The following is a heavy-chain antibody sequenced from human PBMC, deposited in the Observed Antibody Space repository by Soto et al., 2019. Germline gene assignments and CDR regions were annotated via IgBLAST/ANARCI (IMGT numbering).Heavy chain of an antibody. CDR1: GFTFSSYA. Sequence: ESGGGLVQPGGSLRLSCAASGFTFSSYAMSWVRQAPGKGLEWVSAISGSGGSTYYADSVKGRFTISRDNSKNTLYLQMNSLRAEDTAVYYCAKRDRIAVAGLNWFDPWGQGTLVTVSS. V-gene: IGHV3-23*01. J-gene: IGHJ5*02. CDR3: AKRDRIAVAGLNWFDP. CDR2: ISGSGGST. D-gene: IGHD6-19*01.